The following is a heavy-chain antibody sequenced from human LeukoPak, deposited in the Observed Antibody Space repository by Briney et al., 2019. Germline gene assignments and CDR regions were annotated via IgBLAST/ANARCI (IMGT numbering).Heavy chain of an antibody. V-gene: IGHV4-34*01. CDR1: GGSFSGYY. CDR2: INHSGST. CDR3: ARSSAYCGGDCRPIFDY. Sequence: PSETLSLTCAVYGGSFSGYYWSWIRQPPGEGLEWIGEINHSGSTNYNPSLKSRVTISVDTSKNQFSLKLSSVTAADTAVYYCARSSAYCGGDCRPIFDYWGQGTLVTVSS. J-gene: IGHJ4*02. D-gene: IGHD2-21*02.